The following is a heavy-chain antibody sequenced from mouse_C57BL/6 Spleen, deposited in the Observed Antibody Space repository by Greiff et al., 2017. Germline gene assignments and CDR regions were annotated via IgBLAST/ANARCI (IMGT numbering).Heavy chain of an antibody. Sequence: QVQLQQPGTELVKPGASVKLSCKASGYTFTSYWMHWVKQRPGRGLEWIGNINPSNGGTNYNEKFKSKATLTVDKSSSTAYMQLSSLTSEDSAVYYGARRPVVADWYFDVWGTGTTVTVSS. CDR2: INPSNGGT. D-gene: IGHD1-1*01. V-gene: IGHV1-53*01. J-gene: IGHJ1*03. CDR1: GYTFTSYW. CDR3: ARRPVVADWYFDV.